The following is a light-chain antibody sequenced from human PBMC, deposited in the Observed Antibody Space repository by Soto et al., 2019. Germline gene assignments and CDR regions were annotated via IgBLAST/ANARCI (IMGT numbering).Light chain of an antibody. CDR1: QTVNSN. V-gene: IGKV3-15*01. J-gene: IGKJ1*01. Sequence: EIVMTQSPATLSVSPGEGATLSCSASQTVNSNLAWYQQKPGQAPRLLIYGASTRATGIPARFSGSGSGTEFTLTISSLQSEDFAVYYCQQYNNWPRTFGQGTKVAIK. CDR2: GAS. CDR3: QQYNNWPRT.